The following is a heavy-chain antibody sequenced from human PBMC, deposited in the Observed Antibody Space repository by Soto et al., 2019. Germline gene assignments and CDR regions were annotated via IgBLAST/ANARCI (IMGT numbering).Heavy chain of an antibody. Sequence: SETLSLTCTVSGASISYYYWSWIRQPPGKGLEWIGYVYYSGTTNYNPSLKSRVIMSVDTSKNQFSLKLNSVTAADTAVYFCARLIGYCTTTSCQPYFDYWGQGTLVTSPQ. CDR3: ARLIGYCTTTSCQPYFDY. CDR1: GASISYYY. D-gene: IGHD2-2*03. CDR2: VYYSGTT. V-gene: IGHV4-59*08. J-gene: IGHJ4*02.